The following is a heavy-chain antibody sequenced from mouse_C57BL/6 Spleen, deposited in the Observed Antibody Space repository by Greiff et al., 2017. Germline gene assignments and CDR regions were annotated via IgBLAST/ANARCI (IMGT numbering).Heavy chain of an antibody. V-gene: IGHV1-18*01. Sequence: EVQLQESGPELVKPGASVKIPCKASGYTFTDYNMDWVKQSHGKSLEWIGDINPNNGGTIYNQKFKGKATLTVDKSSSTAYMELRSLTSEDTAVYYCARSPGASITTVREFDYWGQGTTLTVSS. J-gene: IGHJ2*01. CDR1: GYTFTDYN. D-gene: IGHD1-1*01. CDR3: ARSPGASITTVREFDY. CDR2: INPNNGGT.